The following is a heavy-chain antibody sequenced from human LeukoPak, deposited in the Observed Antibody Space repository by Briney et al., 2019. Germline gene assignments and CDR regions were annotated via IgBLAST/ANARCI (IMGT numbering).Heavy chain of an antibody. CDR1: GGSITSSSYY. CDR3: ARIWTGGNNWFDP. J-gene: IGHJ5*02. D-gene: IGHD3/OR15-3a*01. V-gene: IGHV4-39*01. CDR2: FYYSGST. Sequence: TSETLSLTCTVSGGSITSSSYYWGWIRQPPGKGLQWIGSFYYSGSTYYNPSLKSRVTIYVDTSKNQFSLKLSSVTAADTAVYYCARIWTGGNNWFDPWGQGTLVTVSS.